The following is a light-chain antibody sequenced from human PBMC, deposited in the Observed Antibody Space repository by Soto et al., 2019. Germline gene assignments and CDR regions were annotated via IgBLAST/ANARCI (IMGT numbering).Light chain of an antibody. V-gene: IGKV3D-15*01. CDR3: QQYKNWPL. CDR1: QSVSSSY. CDR2: GAS. J-gene: IGKJ5*01. Sequence: PGGSVTLSCRASQSVSSSYLTWYQQKAGQAPRLLIYGASTRATGIPARFSGSGFGTEFTLTISSLQSEDFAVYYCQQYKNWPLFGQGTRLEIK.